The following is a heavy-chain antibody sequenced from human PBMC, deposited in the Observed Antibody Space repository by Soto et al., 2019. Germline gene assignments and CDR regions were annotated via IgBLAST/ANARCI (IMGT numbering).Heavy chain of an antibody. Sequence: WVSLRLSCAAHASTFSNYATSWVRQAHGDVRDWVSTTTNTVVDRIHADSVKGRFIMSRENSNNTLFLQITSLIVEDTAIYYCVKELGERYPLTKVFGPWGQRTPVTGSS. J-gene: IGHJ5*01. D-gene: IGHD3-16*01. CDR2: TTNTVVDR. CDR1: ASTFSNYA. CDR3: VKELGERYPLTKVFGP. V-gene: IGHV3-23*01.